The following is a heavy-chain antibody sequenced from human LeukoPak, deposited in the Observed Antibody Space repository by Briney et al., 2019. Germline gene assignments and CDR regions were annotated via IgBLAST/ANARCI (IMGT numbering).Heavy chain of an antibody. CDR2: IYYSGST. CDR1: GGSISSSGYY. CDR3: ARHEYSGSYYGLSWFDP. V-gene: IGHV4-39*01. Sequence: SETLSLTXTVSGGSISSSGYYWGWIRQPPGKGLEWITSIYYSGSTYYNPSLKSRVTISVDTSKTQLSLKQSYLTAADTAVYYCARHEYSGSYYGLSWFDPWGQGTLVTVSS. D-gene: IGHD1-26*01. J-gene: IGHJ5*02.